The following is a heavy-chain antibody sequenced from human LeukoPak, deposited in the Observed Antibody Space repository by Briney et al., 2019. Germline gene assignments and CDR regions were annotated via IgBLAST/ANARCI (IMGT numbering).Heavy chain of an antibody. J-gene: IGHJ5*02. V-gene: IGHV1-46*01. CDR1: GYTFTSYY. CDR3: ARGVIVVVPADNNWFDP. Sequence: ASVKVSCKASGYTFTSYYMHWVRQAPGQGLEWMGIINPSGGSTSYAQKFQGRVTMTRDTSTSTVYMELSSLRSEDTAVYYCARGVIVVVPADNNWFDPWGQGTLVTVSS. D-gene: IGHD2-2*01. CDR2: INPSGGST.